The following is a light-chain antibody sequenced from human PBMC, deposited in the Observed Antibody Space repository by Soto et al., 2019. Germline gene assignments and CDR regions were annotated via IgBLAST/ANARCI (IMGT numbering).Light chain of an antibody. CDR1: QSVLYSSNNKNY. CDR2: WAS. Sequence: DIVMTQSPDSLAVSLGERATINCKSSQSVLYSSNNKNYLAWYQQKPGQPPKPLIYWASSRESGVPDRFSGSGSGTDFTLTSSSLQAEDVAVYYGQQYYSTPWTFGQGTKVEIK. J-gene: IGKJ1*01. CDR3: QQYYSTPWT. V-gene: IGKV4-1*01.